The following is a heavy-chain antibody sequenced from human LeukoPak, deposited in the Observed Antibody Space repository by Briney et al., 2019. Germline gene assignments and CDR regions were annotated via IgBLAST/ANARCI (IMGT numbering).Heavy chain of an antibody. Sequence: GGSLRLSCAASGFSFSDYWMTWVRQAPGKGLEWVASIKQHGGEKHYVDSVKGRFTISRDNAKNSLYLQMNSLRADDTAVYYCARETKEGDNTVYFFDYWGLGTLVTVSS. J-gene: IGHJ4*02. CDR1: GFSFSDYW. CDR2: IKQHGGEK. V-gene: IGHV3-7*01. D-gene: IGHD3-16*01. CDR3: ARETKEGDNTVYFFDY.